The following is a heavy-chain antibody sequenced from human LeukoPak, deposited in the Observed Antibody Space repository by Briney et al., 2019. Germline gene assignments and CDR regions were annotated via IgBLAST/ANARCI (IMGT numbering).Heavy chain of an antibody. CDR2: VYYTGSR. CDR1: GGSMSRSDYY. D-gene: IGHD5-24*01. V-gene: IGHV4-31*03. Sequence: SETLSLTCTVSGGSMSRSDYYWSWIRQHPGKGLEWIEYVYYTGSRYYNPSLKSRVTISIDTSKNQFSLKLSSLTAADTAVYYCARDVGRDGFNLRNRFDPWGQGTLVTVSS. J-gene: IGHJ5*02. CDR3: ARDVGRDGFNLRNRFDP.